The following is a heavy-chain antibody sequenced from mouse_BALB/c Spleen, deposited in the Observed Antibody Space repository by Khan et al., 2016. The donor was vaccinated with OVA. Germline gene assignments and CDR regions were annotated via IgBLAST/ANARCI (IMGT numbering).Heavy chain of an antibody. CDR1: GYTFTSYT. V-gene: IGHV1-4*01. CDR2: INPSNGYT. D-gene: IGHD2-14*01. CDR3: VRDGAYHRDDGWFAY. Sequence: QMQLQQSGAELARPGASVKMSCKASGYTFTSYTIHWIKLRPGQGLEWIGFINPSNGYTNYNQKFKDKATLNADKSSTTVYMQLSSLTSDDSAVYNCVRDGAYHRDDGWFAYWGQGTLVTVSA. J-gene: IGHJ3*01.